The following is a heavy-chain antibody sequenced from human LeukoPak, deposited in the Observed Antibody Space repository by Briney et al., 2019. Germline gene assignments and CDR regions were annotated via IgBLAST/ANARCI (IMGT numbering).Heavy chain of an antibody. CDR2: IYYSGST. Sequence: PSETLSLTCTVSGGSISSYYWGWIRQPPGKGLEWIGSIYYSGSTYYNPSLKSRVTISVDTSKNQFSLKLSSVTAADTAVYYCARGLGYSSSWYWFDPWGQGTLVTVSS. V-gene: IGHV4-39*07. CDR1: GGSISSYY. D-gene: IGHD6-13*01. J-gene: IGHJ5*02. CDR3: ARGLGYSSSWYWFDP.